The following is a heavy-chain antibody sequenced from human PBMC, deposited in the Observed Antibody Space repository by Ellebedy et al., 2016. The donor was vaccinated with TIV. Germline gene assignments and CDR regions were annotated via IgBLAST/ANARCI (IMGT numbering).Heavy chain of an antibody. V-gene: IGHV4-4*08. CDR3: ARRRDYYDSGGAFDI. CDR2: IYTSGST. CDR1: GGSISSYY. J-gene: IGHJ3*02. Sequence: MPSETLSLTCTVSGGSISSYYWSWIRRPPGKGLEWIGRIYTSGSTNYNPSLKSRVTISVDTSKNQFSLTLSSVTAADTAVYYCARRRDYYDSGGAFDIWGQGTMVTVSS. D-gene: IGHD3-22*01.